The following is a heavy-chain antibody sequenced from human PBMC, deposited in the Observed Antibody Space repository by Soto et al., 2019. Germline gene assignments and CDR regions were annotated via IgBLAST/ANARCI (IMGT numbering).Heavy chain of an antibody. V-gene: IGHV4-61*01. Sequence: SETLSLTCTVSGGSVSSGRYYWSWIRQPPGKGLEWIGYIYYSGSTNYNPSLKSRVTISVDTSKNQFSLKLSSVTAADTAVYYCARVAGYSGIDYWGQGTLVTVSS. J-gene: IGHJ4*02. CDR2: IYYSGST. CDR3: ARVAGYSGIDY. CDR1: GGSVSSGRYY. D-gene: IGHD6-13*01.